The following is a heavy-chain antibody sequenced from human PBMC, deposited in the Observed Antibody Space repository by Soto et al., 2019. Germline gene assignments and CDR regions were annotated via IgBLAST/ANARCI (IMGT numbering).Heavy chain of an antibody. D-gene: IGHD3-16*01. CDR3: ATYDASAHKV. CDR1: GVSMGGVNYY. J-gene: IGHJ4*02. Sequence: SSETLSLTCIASGVSMGGVNYYWSWVRQPPEKGLELAGYSTITGNTYVRSSLESRVTMSVDPSKNQFSLILTSVTAADTAMYQCATYDASAHKVWGPGTQVTVAS. CDR2: STITGNT. V-gene: IGHV4-30-4*01.